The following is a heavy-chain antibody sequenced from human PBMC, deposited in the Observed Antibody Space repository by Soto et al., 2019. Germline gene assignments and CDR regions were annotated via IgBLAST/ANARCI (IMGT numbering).Heavy chain of an antibody. CDR1: GFTFSSYA. J-gene: IGHJ5*02. CDR3: AKDHDFWSGYRNWFDP. V-gene: IGHV3-23*01. CDR2: ISGSGGST. Sequence: GGSLRLSCAASGFTFSSYAMSWVRQAPGKGLEWVSAISGSGGSTYYADSVKGRFTISRDNSKNTLYLQMNSLRAEDTAVYYCAKDHDFWSGYRNWFDPWGQGTLVTVSS. D-gene: IGHD3-3*01.